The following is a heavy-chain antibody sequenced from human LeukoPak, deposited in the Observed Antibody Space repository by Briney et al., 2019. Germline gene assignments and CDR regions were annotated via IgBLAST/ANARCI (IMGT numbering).Heavy chain of an antibody. V-gene: IGHV4-59*01. CDR3: ARSPRGP. CDR2: IYYSGST. Sequence: SETLSLTCAVYGGSFSGYYWSWIRQPPGKGLEWIGYIYYSGSTNYNPSLKSRVTISVDTSKNQFSLKLSSVTAADTAVYYCARSPRGPWGQGTLVTVSS. CDR1: GGSFSGYY. J-gene: IGHJ5*02. D-gene: IGHD3-10*01.